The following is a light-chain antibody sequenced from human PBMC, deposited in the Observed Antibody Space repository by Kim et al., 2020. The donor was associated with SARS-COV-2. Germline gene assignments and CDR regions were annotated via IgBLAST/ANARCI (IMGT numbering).Light chain of an antibody. CDR1: KLGDKY. V-gene: IGLV3-1*01. Sequence: SYELTQPPSVSVSPGQTASITCSGDKLGDKYAYWYQQKPGLSPVLVIYEDNKRPSGIPERFSGSNSGSTGTLTISGTQPMDEADYYCQAWDTSIAVFGGG. CDR3: QAWDTSIAV. J-gene: IGLJ3*02. CDR2: EDN.